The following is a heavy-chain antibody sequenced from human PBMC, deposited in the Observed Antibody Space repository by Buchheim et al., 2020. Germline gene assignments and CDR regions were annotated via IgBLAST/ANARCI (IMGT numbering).Heavy chain of an antibody. CDR2: MNPTGGNT. J-gene: IGHJ6*02. V-gene: IGHV1-8*01. CDR3: ARRGKTIFGVVIEDYYYYYGMDV. CDR1: GYTFTSYD. D-gene: IGHD3-3*01. Sequence: QVQLVQSGAEVKKPGASVKVSCKASGYTFTSYDINWVRQATGQGLEWMGWMNPTGGNTGYAQKFKGRVTMTRTTSISPANMELSSLRSEDTAVYYCARRGKTIFGVVIEDYYYYYGMDVWGQGTT.